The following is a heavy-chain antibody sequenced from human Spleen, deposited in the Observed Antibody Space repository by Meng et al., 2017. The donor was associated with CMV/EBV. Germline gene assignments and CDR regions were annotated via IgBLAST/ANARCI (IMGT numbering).Heavy chain of an antibody. J-gene: IGHJ4*02. V-gene: IGHV4-34*01. Sequence: GSLRLSCAVYGGSFSAYYWSWIRQPPGKGLEWIGEINHSGSTNYNPSLKSRVTISVDTSKNQFSLKLSSVTAADTAVYYCASGDYWGQGTLVTVSS. CDR2: INHSGST. CDR3: ASGDY. CDR1: GGSFSAYY.